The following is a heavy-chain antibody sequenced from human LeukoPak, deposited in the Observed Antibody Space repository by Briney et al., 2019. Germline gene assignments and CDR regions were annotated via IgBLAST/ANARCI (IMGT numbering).Heavy chain of an antibody. CDR2: ISSSSSYI. J-gene: IGHJ4*02. D-gene: IGHD6-19*01. V-gene: IGHV3-21*01. Sequence: GGSLRLSCAASGFTFSSYSMNWVRQAPGKGLEWVSSISSSSSYIYYADSVKGRFTISRDNAKNSLYLQMNSLRAEDTAVYYCARYSPMGYSSGFDYWGQGTLVTVS. CDR3: ARYSPMGYSSGFDY. CDR1: GFTFSSYS.